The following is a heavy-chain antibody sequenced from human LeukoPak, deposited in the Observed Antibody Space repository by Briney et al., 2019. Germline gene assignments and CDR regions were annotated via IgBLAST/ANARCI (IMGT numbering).Heavy chain of an antibody. J-gene: IGHJ4*02. Sequence: PGGSLRLSCAASGFTFSSYWMSWVRQAPGKGLEWVANIKRDGSEKYFVDSVKGRFTISRDNAKNSLYLQMNSLRAEDTAVYYCARDSLYGGNDYWGQGTLVTVSS. CDR1: GFTFSSYW. V-gene: IGHV3-7*01. CDR2: IKRDGSEK. D-gene: IGHD4-23*01. CDR3: ARDSLYGGNDY.